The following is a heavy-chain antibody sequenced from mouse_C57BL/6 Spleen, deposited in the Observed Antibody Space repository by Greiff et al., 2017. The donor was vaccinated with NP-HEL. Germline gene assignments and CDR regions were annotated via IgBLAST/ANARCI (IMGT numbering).Heavy chain of an antibody. J-gene: IGHJ4*01. CDR3: ARSSTYYDYDERYAMDY. D-gene: IGHD2-4*01. Sequence: QVQLQQPGAELVKPGASVKLSCKASGYTFTSYWMHWVKQRPGQGLEWIGMIHPNSGSTNYNEKFKSKATLTVDKSSSTAYMQLSSLTSEDSAVYYCARSSTYYDYDERYAMDYWGQGTSVTVSS. V-gene: IGHV1-64*01. CDR1: GYTFTSYW. CDR2: IHPNSGST.